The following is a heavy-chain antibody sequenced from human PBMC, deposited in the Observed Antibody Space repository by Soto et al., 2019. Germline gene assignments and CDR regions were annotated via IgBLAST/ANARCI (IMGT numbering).Heavy chain of an antibody. CDR1: GGAFSRYA. CDR3: AGNYVYQILEFAALGL. V-gene: IGHV1-69*01. D-gene: IGHD1-7*01. CDR2: IFPMYGTP. J-gene: IGHJ3*01. Sequence: VLLVQSGAEVKKPGSSVKVSCKASGGAFSRYAISWVRQAPGQGLEWVGGIFPMYGTPVYAPKLQGRVKLTADEATPRAYMELSAVRYEDTAFYYCAGNYVYQILEFAALGLWGQGTMVTVSS.